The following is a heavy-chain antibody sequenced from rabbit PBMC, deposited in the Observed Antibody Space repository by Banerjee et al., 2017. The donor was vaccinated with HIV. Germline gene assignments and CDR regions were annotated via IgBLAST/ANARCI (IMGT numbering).Heavy chain of an antibody. CDR2: IYAGSTGTT. D-gene: IGHD4-1*01. V-gene: IGHV1S45*01. CDR1: GFSFSSGYV. Sequence: QEQLEESGGDLVKPEGSLTLTCTASGFSFSSGYVMCWVRQAPGKGLEWIACIYAGSTGTTYYASWAKGRFTISKTSSTTVTLQMTSLTAADTATYFCARDLAGVIGWNFNLWGPGTPGHRL. CDR3: ARDLAGVIGWNFNL. J-gene: IGHJ4*01.